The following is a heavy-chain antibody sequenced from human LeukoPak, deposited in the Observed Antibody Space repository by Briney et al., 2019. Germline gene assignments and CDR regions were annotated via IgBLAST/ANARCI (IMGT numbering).Heavy chain of an antibody. V-gene: IGHV4-38-2*01. CDR1: GYSISGGYF. CDR3: ARHSGTYWGAGFEY. CDR2: MSQGGSP. D-gene: IGHD1-26*01. J-gene: IGHJ4*02. Sequence: PSETLSLTCAVSGYSISGGYFWGWIRQPPGKELEWIVRMSQGGSPYYKPSLKSRVTISVDTSKNQVSLRLTSVTAADTAFYYCARHSGTYWGAGFEYWGQGILVTVSS.